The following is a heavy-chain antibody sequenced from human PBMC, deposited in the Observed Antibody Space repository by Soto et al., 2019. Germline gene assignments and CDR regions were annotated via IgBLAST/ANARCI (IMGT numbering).Heavy chain of an antibody. CDR3: ARADTVTDYYSYGMDV. Sequence: QVQLVQSGAEVKKPGSSVKVSCKASGGTFSSYAISWVRQAPGQGLEWMGGIIPIFGTANYAQKFQGRVTITADESTSTAYMELSSLRSEDTAVYYCARADTVTDYYSYGMDVWGQGTTVTVSS. CDR1: GGTFSSYA. CDR2: IIPIFGTA. D-gene: IGHD4-17*01. V-gene: IGHV1-69*01. J-gene: IGHJ6*02.